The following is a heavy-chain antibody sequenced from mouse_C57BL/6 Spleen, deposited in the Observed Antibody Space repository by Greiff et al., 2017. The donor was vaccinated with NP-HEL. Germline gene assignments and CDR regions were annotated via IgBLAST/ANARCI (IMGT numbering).Heavy chain of an antibody. D-gene: IGHD2-4*01. V-gene: IGHV14-2*01. Sequence: VQLQQSGAELVKPGASVKLSCTASGFNIKDYYMHWVKQRTEQGLEWIGRIDPEDGETKYAPKFQGQATITADTSSNTADLQLSSLTSEYTAVYYCASPIDYDPLYYAMDYWGQGTSVTVSS. CDR1: GFNIKDYY. CDR2: IDPEDGET. CDR3: ASPIDYDPLYYAMDY. J-gene: IGHJ4*01.